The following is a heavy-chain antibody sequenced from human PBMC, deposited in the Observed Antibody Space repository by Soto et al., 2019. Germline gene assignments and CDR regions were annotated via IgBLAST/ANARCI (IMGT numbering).Heavy chain of an antibody. CDR1: GFTFSSYA. V-gene: IGHV3-23*01. Sequence: EVQLLESGGGLVQPGGSLRLSCAASGFTFSSYAMSWVRQAPGKGLEWVSAISGSGGSTYYEDSVKGRFTISRDNSKNTLYLQMNSLRAEETAVYYCAKSMGQLSGYFDFWGPGTLVTVSS. J-gene: IGHJ4*02. CDR2: ISGSGGST. D-gene: IGHD2-8*01. CDR3: AKSMGQLSGYFDF.